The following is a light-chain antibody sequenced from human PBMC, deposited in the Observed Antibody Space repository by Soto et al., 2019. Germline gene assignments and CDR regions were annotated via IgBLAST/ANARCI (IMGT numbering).Light chain of an antibody. CDR2: DES. CDR3: PQYGSSGT. CDR1: QSVSSY. Sequence: IVWTQSPATLSLSPGERSTLSCRASQSVSSYLAWYQQKPGQAPRLLIYDESNRATGIPARFSGSGSGTDFTLTISRLEPEDFAVYYCPQYGSSGTFGQGTKVDIK. J-gene: IGKJ1*01. V-gene: IGKV3-11*01.